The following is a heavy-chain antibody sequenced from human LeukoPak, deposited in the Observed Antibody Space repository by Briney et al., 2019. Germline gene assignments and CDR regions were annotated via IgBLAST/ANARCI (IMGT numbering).Heavy chain of an antibody. CDR3: ARVDSSSWYRRGYWYFDL. Sequence: PSETLSLTCTVSGGSISSYYWSWIRQPAGKGLEWIGRIYTSGSTNYNPSLKSRVTMSVDTSKNQFSLKLSSETAADTAVYYCARVDSSSWYRRGYWYFDLWGRGTLVTVSS. CDR1: GGSISSYY. CDR2: IYTSGST. J-gene: IGHJ2*01. D-gene: IGHD6-13*01. V-gene: IGHV4-4*07.